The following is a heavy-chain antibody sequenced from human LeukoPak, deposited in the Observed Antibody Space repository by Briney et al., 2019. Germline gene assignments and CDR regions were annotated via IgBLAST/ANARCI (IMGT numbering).Heavy chain of an antibody. CDR3: ARDFALLRGDY. CDR2: IKQDGSEK. Sequence: GGPLRLSCAASGFTFSSYWVSWVRQAPGKGLEWVANIKQDGSEKYYVDSVKGRFTISRDNAKNSLYLQMNSLRAEDTAVYYCARDFALLRGDYWGQGTLVTVSS. J-gene: IGHJ4*02. V-gene: IGHV3-7*03. D-gene: IGHD2-15*01. CDR1: GFTFSSYW.